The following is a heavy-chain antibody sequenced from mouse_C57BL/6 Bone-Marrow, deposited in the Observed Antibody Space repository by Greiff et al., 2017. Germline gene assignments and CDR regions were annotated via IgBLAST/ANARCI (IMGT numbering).Heavy chain of an antibody. J-gene: IGHJ2*01. CDR3: AGEGDYYGSRDYFEC. CDR2: INPYNGGT. D-gene: IGHD1-1*01. V-gene: IGHV1-19*01. Sequence: VQLQQSGPVLVKPGASVKMSCKASGYTFTDYYMNWVKQSHGKSLEWIGVINPYNGGTSYDQKFKGKATLTVDKSSSTAYLERNSLTSEDSAVYYCAGEGDYYGSRDYFECWGQGTTLTVSS. CDR1: GYTFTDYY.